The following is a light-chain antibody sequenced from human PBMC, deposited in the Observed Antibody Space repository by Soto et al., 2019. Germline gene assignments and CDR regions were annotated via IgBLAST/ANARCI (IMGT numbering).Light chain of an antibody. V-gene: IGKV1-5*01. CDR2: DAS. CDR3: QQYDIYPRT. Sequence: DIQMTQSPSTLSASVGDRVTITCRASQSISAWLAWYQQKPGTAPKLLIYDASVLNGGVPSRFSGSGSKTEFTLIISSLHPDDFATYYCQQYDIYPRTFGPGTKVDIK. CDR1: QSISAW. J-gene: IGKJ1*01.